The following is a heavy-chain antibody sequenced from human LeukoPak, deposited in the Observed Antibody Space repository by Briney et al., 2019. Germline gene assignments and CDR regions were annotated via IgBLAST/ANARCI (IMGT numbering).Heavy chain of an antibody. CDR2: IGVGGGNT. V-gene: IGHV1-58*01. D-gene: IGHD4-23*01. CDR3: AAEIYGGNTDCCTFDF. CDR1: GFTFSRSA. Sequence: TSVKVSCKTSGFTFSRSAVQWVRQARGQGLEWIGWIGVGGGNTNYAQRFQDRVTITRDMSTRTAYMELSSLRSEDTAVYYCAAEIYGGNTDCCTFDFWGPGTPVTVSS. J-gene: IGHJ3*01.